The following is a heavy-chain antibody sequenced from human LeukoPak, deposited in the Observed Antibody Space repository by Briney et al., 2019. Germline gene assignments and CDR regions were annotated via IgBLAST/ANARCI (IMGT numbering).Heavy chain of an antibody. J-gene: IGHJ4*02. CDR1: GGSISSGGYY. CDR3: ARERYGGYYDSSGTKSEFVFDY. V-gene: IGHV4-31*03. CDR2: IYYSGST. Sequence: TSETLSLTCTVSGGSISSGGYYWSWIRQHPGKGLEWIGYIYYSGSTYYNPSLKSRVTISVDTSKNQFSLKLSSVTAADTAVYYCARERYGGYYDSSGTKSEFVFDYWGQGTLVTVSS. D-gene: IGHD3-22*01.